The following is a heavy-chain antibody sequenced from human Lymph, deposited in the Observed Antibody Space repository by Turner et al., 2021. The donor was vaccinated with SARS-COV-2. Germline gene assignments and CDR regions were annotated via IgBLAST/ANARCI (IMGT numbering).Heavy chain of an antibody. CDR2: ISGSGCST. Sequence: EVQLLESGGGWVQPGGSLRISCAASGFTFSSYAMSWVRQAPGKGLEWVSTISGSGCSTYYADSVKGRFTISRDNSKNTLYLQMNSLRAEDTAVYYCAKNEMAMIVVVITLFDYWGQGTLVTVSS. CDR1: GFTFSSYA. CDR3: AKNEMAMIVVVITLFDY. D-gene: IGHD3-22*01. V-gene: IGHV3-23*01. J-gene: IGHJ4*02.